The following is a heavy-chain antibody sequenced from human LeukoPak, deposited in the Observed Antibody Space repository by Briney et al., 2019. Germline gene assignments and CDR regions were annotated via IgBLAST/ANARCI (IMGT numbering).Heavy chain of an antibody. D-gene: IGHD5-24*01. V-gene: IGHV4-39*01. J-gene: IGHJ5*02. Sequence: SETLSLTCTVSGGSISSTSYYWAWIRQPPGKGLEWIGSIYYSGSTYYNPSLKSRVTISVDTSKNQCSLQLSSVTAADTAVYYCAGGRDDYNLVRGDSWFDPWGQGTLVTVSS. CDR3: AGGRDDYNLVRGDSWFDP. CDR2: IYYSGST. CDR1: GGSISSTSYY.